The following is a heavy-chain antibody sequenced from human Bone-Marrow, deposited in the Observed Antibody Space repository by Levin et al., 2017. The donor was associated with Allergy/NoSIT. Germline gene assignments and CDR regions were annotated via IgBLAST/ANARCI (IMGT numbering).Heavy chain of an antibody. CDR2: IYWDDDK. CDR3: AHMSGGAFSTLLDI. V-gene: IGHV2-5*02. Sequence: QTLSLPCTFSGFSLRTSGVGVGWIRQPPGKALEWLALIYWDDDKRYSPSLKSRLTITKDTSKNQVVLIMTNMDPVDTATYYCAHMSGGAFSTLLDIWGQGTMVTVSS. D-gene: IGHD2-15*01. J-gene: IGHJ3*02. CDR1: GFSLRTSGVG.